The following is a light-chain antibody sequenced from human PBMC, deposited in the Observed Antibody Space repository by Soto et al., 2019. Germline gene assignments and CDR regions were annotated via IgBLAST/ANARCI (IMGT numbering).Light chain of an antibody. Sequence: EIIKDPSPAPLSVYRGDRAPITPMASQSLSSTLAWYQQKPGQAPRLLIYAASNRATGVPARFSGSWSGTDFTLTISILQPEDFAVYYCQHDRSLPWTFGQGTKVDI. CDR2: AAS. J-gene: IGKJ1*01. CDR3: QHDRSLPWT. CDR1: QSLSST. V-gene: IGKV3D-15*02.